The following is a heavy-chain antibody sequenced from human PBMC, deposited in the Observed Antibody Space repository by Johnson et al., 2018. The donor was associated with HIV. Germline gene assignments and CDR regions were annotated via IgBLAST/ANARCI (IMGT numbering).Heavy chain of an antibody. J-gene: IGHJ3*02. CDR2: SNSAASNI. V-gene: IGHV3-74*01. CDR1: GFIFSSSW. D-gene: IGHD3-16*01. CDR3: AREWGMITFGGVIPRNAFDI. Sequence: EVQLVESGGGLVQPGGSLRLSCAASGFIFSSSWLHWVRQTPGKGLVWVSRSNSAASNINSADSVKGRFPISRDKAKNTLHLQMNNLRAEDTGVYYCAREWGMITFGGVIPRNAFDIWGQGTMVTVSS.